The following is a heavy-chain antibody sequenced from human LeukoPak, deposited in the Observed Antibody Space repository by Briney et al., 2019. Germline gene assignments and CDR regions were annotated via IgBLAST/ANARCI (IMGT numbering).Heavy chain of an antibody. CDR3: TRAANFLTGYTDY. D-gene: IGHD3/OR15-3a*01. Sequence: SETLSLTSTVSGASISRARSFWGWICQHPGGGLEWIGYIYDSASTYYNPSLKSRVTISVDTSKNQFSLRLSSVTAADTAVYYCTRAANFLTGYTDYWGQGTLVTVSS. V-gene: IGHV4-31*03. CDR2: IYDSAST. J-gene: IGHJ4*02. CDR1: GASISRARSF.